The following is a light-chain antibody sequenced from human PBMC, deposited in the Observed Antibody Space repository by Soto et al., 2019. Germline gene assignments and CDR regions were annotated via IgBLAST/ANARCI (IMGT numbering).Light chain of an antibody. CDR2: SNN. V-gene: IGLV1-44*01. CDR3: AAWNNSINGVV. J-gene: IGLJ2*01. CDR1: SSDIGSNT. Sequence: QSVLTQPPSASGTPGQRVTISCSGSSSDIGSNTVNWYQQLPGRAPKLLIYSNNQRPSGVSERFSGSKSGTSASLAISGLQSEDEADYYCAAWNNSINGVVFGGGTKLTVL.